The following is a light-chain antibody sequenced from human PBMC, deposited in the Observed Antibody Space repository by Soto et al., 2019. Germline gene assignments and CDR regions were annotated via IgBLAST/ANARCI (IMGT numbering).Light chain of an antibody. V-gene: IGKV1-39*01. CDR1: QNIGSF. J-gene: IGKJ5*01. CDR3: QQVSTTPIA. Sequence: IPMTQAPSCRPASIGDRLTIISRASQNIGSFLNWYQQKPGEAPSLLVYSAFRIQSGAPSSFNAGGSGNNFTLSISSLQPEDLSTYYCQQVSTTPIALGLGTRLEI. CDR2: SAF.